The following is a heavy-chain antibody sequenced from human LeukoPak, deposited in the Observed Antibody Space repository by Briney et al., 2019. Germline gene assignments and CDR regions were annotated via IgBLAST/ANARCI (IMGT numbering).Heavy chain of an antibody. CDR2: ISSSSSCI. CDR1: GFTFSSYS. CDR3: ARVERYYDSSGYYYYYGMDV. D-gene: IGHD3-22*01. V-gene: IGHV3-21*01. J-gene: IGHJ6*02. Sequence: GGSLRLSCAASGFTFSSYSMNWVRQAPGKGLEWVSSISSSSSCIYYADSVKGRFTISRDSAKNSLYLQMNSLRAEDTAVYYCARVERYYDSSGYYYYYGMDVWGQGTTVTVSS.